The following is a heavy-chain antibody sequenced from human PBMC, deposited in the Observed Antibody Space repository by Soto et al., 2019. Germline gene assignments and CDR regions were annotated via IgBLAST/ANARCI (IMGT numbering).Heavy chain of an antibody. J-gene: IGHJ6*04. D-gene: IGHD2-8*02. CDR3: ARGLVPLDV. CDR1: GGSFSGYY. Sequence: ETLSLTCAVYGGSFSGYYWSWIRQPPGKGLEWIGEINHSGSTNYNPSHKSRVTISVDTSKNQFSLKLSSVTAADTAVYYCARGLVPLDVWGKGTTVTVSS. V-gene: IGHV4-34*01. CDR2: INHSGST.